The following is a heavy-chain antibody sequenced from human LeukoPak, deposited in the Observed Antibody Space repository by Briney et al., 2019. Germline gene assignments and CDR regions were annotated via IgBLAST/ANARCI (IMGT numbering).Heavy chain of an antibody. V-gene: IGHV3-74*01. Sequence: GGCVRLSCAASGFTFSSYWMHWDRQAPGKGLVWVSRINRDGSSTSYADSVKGRFTISRDNAKNTLYLQMNSLRAEDTAVYYCAREVWTSGSSNNDYWVQGTLVTVSS. CDR3: AREVWTSGSSNNDY. D-gene: IGHD1-26*01. CDR1: GFTFSSYW. CDR2: INRDGSST. J-gene: IGHJ4*02.